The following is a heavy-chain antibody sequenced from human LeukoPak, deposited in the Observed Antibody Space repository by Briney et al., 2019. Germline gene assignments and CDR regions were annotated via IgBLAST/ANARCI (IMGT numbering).Heavy chain of an antibody. J-gene: IGHJ4*02. D-gene: IGHD3-3*01. V-gene: IGHV3-30*03. CDR1: GFTFSSYG. CDR2: ISYDGSNK. Sequence: GGSLRLSCAASGFTFSSYGMHWVRQAPGKGLEWVAVISYDGSNKYYADSVKGRFTISRDNAKNSLYLQMNSLRAEDTAVYYCARSTGSGYFKEVYYFDYWGQGTLVTVSS. CDR3: ARSTGSGYFKEVYYFDY.